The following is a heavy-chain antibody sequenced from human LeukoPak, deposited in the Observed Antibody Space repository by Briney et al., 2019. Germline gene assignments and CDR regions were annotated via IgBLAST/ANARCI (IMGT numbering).Heavy chain of an antibody. CDR3: ARQGDCSGGNCYSPFDY. CDR2: IYPGDSDT. J-gene: IGHJ4*02. CDR1: GYSFTSYW. V-gene: IGHV5-51*01. Sequence: GESLKISCKGSGYSFTSYWIGWVRQMPGKGLEWMGIIYPGDSDTRYSPSFQGQVTVSADKSISTAYLQWSSLKASDTAMYYCARQGDCSGGNCYSPFDYWGQGTLVTVSS. D-gene: IGHD2-15*01.